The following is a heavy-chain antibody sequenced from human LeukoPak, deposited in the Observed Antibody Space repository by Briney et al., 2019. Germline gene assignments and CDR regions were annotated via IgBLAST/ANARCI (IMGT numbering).Heavy chain of an antibody. Sequence: GGSLRLSCTTSGFTFGDYALNWVRQAPGKGVEWIGSIRSKTYGGTPEYAASVKGRCSISRDDSRSIAYLHMNSLRAEDTAVYYCARLGSGWSFDFWGQGTLVAVSS. D-gene: IGHD6-19*01. J-gene: IGHJ4*02. V-gene: IGHV3-49*04. CDR3: ARLGSGWSFDF. CDR1: GFTFGDYA. CDR2: IRSKTYGGTP.